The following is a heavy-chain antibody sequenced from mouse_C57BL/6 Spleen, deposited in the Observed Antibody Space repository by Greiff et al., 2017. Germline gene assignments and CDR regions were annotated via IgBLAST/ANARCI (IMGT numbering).Heavy chain of an antibody. J-gene: IGHJ4*01. CDR3: ARLRNYAMDY. Sequence: VQLQQPGAELVKPGASVKMSCKASGYTFTSYWITWVKQRPGQGLEWIGDIYPGSGSTNYNEKFKSKATLTVETSSSTAYMQLSSLTSEDPAVYYCARLRNYAMDYWGQGTSVTVCS. CDR2: IYPGSGST. V-gene: IGHV1-55*01. CDR1: GYTFTSYW.